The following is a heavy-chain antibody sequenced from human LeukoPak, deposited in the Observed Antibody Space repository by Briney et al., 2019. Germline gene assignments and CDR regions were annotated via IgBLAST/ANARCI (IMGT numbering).Heavy chain of an antibody. D-gene: IGHD3-22*01. CDR1: GYTFTSYG. CDR3: ARHGGFNYYDSSGYSAEFDY. CDR2: ISAYNGNT. V-gene: IGHV1-18*01. J-gene: IGHJ4*02. Sequence: ASVKVSCKASGYTFTSYGISWVRQAPGQGLEWMGWISAYNGNTNYAQKLQGRVTMTTDTSTSTAYMELRSLRSDDTAVYYCARHGGFNYYDSSGYSAEFDYWGQGTLVTVSS.